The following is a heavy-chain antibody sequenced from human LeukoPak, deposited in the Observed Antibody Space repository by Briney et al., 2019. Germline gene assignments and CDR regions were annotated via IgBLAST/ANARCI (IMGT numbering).Heavy chain of an antibody. V-gene: IGHV3-33*01. J-gene: IGHJ4*02. CDR1: GFTFSSYG. Sequence: PAGRSLRLSCAASGFTFSSYGMHWVRQAPGKGLEWVAVIWYDGSNKYYADSVKGRFIISRDNSKNTLYLQMNSLRAEDTAVYYCARDNHYYGSGSYDYWGQGTLATVSS. CDR3: ARDNHYYGSGSYDY. CDR2: IWYDGSNK. D-gene: IGHD3-10*01.